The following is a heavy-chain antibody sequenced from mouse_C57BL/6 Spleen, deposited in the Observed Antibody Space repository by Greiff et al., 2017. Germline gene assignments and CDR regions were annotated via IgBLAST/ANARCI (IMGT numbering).Heavy chain of an antibody. CDR3: TRDYYGYEEVYAMDY. D-gene: IGHD2-2*01. Sequence: KLVESGEGLVTPGGSLTLSCAASGFTFSSYAMSWVRQTPEKRLEWVAYISSGGDYIYYADTVKGRFTISRDNARNTLYLQMSSLKSEDTAMYYCTRDYYGYEEVYAMDYWGQGDSDT. V-gene: IGHV5-9-1*02. CDR1: GFTFSSYA. CDR2: ISSGGDYI. J-gene: IGHJ4*01.